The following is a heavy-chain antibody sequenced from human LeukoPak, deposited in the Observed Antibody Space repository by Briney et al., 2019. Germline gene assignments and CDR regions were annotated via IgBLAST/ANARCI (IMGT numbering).Heavy chain of an antibody. CDR1: GYTFTSYG. J-gene: IGHJ6*02. V-gene: IGHV1-18*01. CDR3: ARDSYCSSTSCYNLRVYYYGMDV. D-gene: IGHD2-2*02. CDR2: IRAYNGNT. Sequence: GASVKVSCKASGYTFTSYGISWVRQAPGQGLEWMGWIRAYNGNTNYAQKLQGRVTMTTDTSTSTAYMELRSLRSDDTAVYYCARDSYCSSTSCYNLRVYYYGMDVWGQGTTVTVSS.